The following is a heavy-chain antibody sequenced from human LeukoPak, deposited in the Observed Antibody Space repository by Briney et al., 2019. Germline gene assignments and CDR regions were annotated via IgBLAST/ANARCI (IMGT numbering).Heavy chain of an antibody. V-gene: IGHV3-48*01. CDR3: ARSMDQRGYSGFDFDL. D-gene: IGHD5-12*01. CDR1: GFTFSSYS. Sequence: GGSLRLSCAASGFTFSSYSMNWVRQAPGKGLEWVSYISSSSSTIYYADSVKGRFTISRDNAKNSLYLQMNSLRAEDTAVYYCARSMDQRGYSGFDFDLWGRGTLVTVSS. CDR2: ISSSSSTI. J-gene: IGHJ2*01.